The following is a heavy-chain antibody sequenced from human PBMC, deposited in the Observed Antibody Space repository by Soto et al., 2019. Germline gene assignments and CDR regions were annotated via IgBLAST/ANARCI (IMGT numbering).Heavy chain of an antibody. CDR1: GFTFSSYA. D-gene: IGHD2-15*01. J-gene: IGHJ6*02. CDR2: IRGSGGST. Sequence: EVQLLESGGGLVQPGGSLRLSCAASGFTFSSYAMSWVRQAPGKGLEWVSAIRGSGGSTYYADSVKGRFTISRDNSKNTLYLKMNSLRAEDTAVYYCAKVGSPVVAATNYYYYGMDVWGQGTTVTVSS. CDR3: AKVGSPVVAATNYYYYGMDV. V-gene: IGHV3-23*01.